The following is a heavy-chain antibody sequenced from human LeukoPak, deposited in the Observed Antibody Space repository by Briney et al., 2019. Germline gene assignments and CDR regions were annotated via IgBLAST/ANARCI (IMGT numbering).Heavy chain of an antibody. J-gene: IGHJ4*02. Sequence: SETLSLTCTVSGGSISSGDYYWSWIRHHPGKGLEWIGYIYYSGSTYYSPSLKSRVTISVDTSKNQFSLKLSSVTAADTAVYYCARSAAGVVRFFDYWGQGTLVTVSS. CDR3: ARSAAGVVRFFDY. V-gene: IGHV4-31*03. CDR1: GGSISSGDYY. D-gene: IGHD4-23*01. CDR2: IYYSGST.